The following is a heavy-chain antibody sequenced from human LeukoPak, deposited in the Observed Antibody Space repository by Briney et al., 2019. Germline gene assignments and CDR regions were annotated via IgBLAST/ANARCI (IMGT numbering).Heavy chain of an antibody. CDR2: ISSSGSTI. V-gene: IGHV3-48*03. CDR1: GFTFSSYE. D-gene: IGHD4-11*01. Sequence: PGGSLRLSCAASGFTFSSYEMNWVRQAPGKGLEWVSYISSSGSTIYYADSVKGRFTISRDNAKNSLYLQMSSLRAEDTAVYYCARENRVTTLYYYYGMDVWGQGTTVTVSS. J-gene: IGHJ6*02. CDR3: ARENRVTTLYYYYGMDV.